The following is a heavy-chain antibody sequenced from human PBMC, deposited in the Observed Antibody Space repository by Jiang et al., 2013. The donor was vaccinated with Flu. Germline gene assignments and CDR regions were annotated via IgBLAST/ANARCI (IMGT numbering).Heavy chain of an antibody. Sequence: GSGLVKPSQTLSLTCAVSGGSISSGGYSWSWIRQPPGKGLEWIGYIYHSGSTYYNPSLKSRVTISVDRSKNQFSLKLSSVTAADTAVYYCARAKLLWFGELHYHPPQNWFDPWGQGTLVTVSS. V-gene: IGHV4-30-2*01. D-gene: IGHD3-10*01. CDR2: IYHSGST. CDR1: GGSISSGGYS. J-gene: IGHJ5*02. CDR3: ARAKLLWFGELHYHPPQNWFDP.